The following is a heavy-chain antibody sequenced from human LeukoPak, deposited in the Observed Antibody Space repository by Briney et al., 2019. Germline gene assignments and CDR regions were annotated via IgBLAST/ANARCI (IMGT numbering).Heavy chain of an antibody. V-gene: IGHV1-24*01. Sequence: GASVKVSCKVSGYTLTELSMHWVRQAPGKGLEWTGGFDPEDGETIYAQKFQGRVTMTEDTSTDTAYMELSSLRSEDTAVYYCATRSGGRATYYYYYMDVWGKGTTVTVSS. CDR1: GYTLTELS. CDR2: FDPEDGET. D-gene: IGHD2-15*01. CDR3: ATRSGGRATYYYYYMDV. J-gene: IGHJ6*03.